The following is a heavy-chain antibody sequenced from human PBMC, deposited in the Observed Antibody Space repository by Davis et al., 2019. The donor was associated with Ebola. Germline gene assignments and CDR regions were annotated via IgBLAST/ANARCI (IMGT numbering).Heavy chain of an antibody. Sequence: ASVKVSCKASGYTFTSYGISWVRQAPGQGLEWMGWISAYNGNTNYAQKFQGRVTMTRDTSISTAYMELSRLRSDDTAVYYCASGTRGSSWGDAFDIWGQGTMVTVSS. CDR2: ISAYNGNT. D-gene: IGHD6-13*01. CDR1: GYTFTSYG. V-gene: IGHV1-18*04. CDR3: ASGTRGSSWGDAFDI. J-gene: IGHJ3*02.